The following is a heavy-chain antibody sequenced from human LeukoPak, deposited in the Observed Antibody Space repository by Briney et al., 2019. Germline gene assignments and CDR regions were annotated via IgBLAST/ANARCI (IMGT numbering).Heavy chain of an antibody. CDR1: GFTFSSYG. V-gene: IGHV3-33*01. D-gene: IGHD2-8*01. CDR2: IWYDGSYK. J-gene: IGHJ5*02. Sequence: PGGSLRLSCAASGFTFSSYGMHWVRQAPGKGLEGVAVIWYDGSYKYYADSVKGGFTISRENSNNTLYLQMNSLRAEDTAVYYCARDNGGYNWFDPWGQGTLVTVSS. CDR3: ARDNGGYNWFDP.